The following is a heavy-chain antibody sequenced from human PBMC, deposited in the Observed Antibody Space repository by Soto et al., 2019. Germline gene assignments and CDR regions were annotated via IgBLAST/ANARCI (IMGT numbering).Heavy chain of an antibody. J-gene: IGHJ5*02. V-gene: IGHV4-59*01. CDR1: GGSISSYY. CDR3: AREGDNWFDP. CDR2: IYYSGST. Sequence: SETLSLTCTVSGGSISSYYWSWIRQPPGKGLEWIGYIYYSGSTNYNPSLKSRVTISVDTSKNQFSLKLSSVTAADTAVYYCAREGDNWFDPWGQGTLVTVSS.